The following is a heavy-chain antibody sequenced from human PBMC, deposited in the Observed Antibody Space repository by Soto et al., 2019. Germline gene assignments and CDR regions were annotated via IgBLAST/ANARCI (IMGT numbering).Heavy chain of an antibody. CDR1: GFTFKDFG. D-gene: IGHD3-22*01. Sequence: QVHLVESGGGVVHPGRSLRLSCTASGFTFKDFGMHWVRQAPGKGLEWVAVIWFDGTVQTYAESVKGRFTVSRDNSRNTIYLEMNSLRAEDTAVYYCAKNHNYFDTSGHYYGDVGFDAWGQGTLVTVSS. J-gene: IGHJ4*02. CDR3: AKNHNYFDTSGHYYGDVGFDA. CDR2: IWFDGTVQ. V-gene: IGHV3-33*06.